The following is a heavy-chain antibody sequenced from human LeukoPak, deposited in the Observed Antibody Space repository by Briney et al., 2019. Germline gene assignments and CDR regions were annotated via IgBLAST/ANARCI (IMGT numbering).Heavy chain of an antibody. D-gene: IGHD6-19*01. V-gene: IGHV3-23*01. Sequence: GGSLRLSCAASGLTFSSYSISWVRQAPGKGLEWVSAISGSGGSTYYADSVKGRFTISRDNSKNTLYLQMNSLRAEDTAVYYCAKTYGSGRHYFDYWGQGTLVTVSS. J-gene: IGHJ4*02. CDR1: GLTFSSYS. CDR2: ISGSGGST. CDR3: AKTYGSGRHYFDY.